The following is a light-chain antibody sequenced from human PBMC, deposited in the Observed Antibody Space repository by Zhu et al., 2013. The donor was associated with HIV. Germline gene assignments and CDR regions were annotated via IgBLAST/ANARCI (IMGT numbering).Light chain of an antibody. CDR2: AAS. CDR3: QQSYSTPQT. Sequence: GDRVTITCRASQSISYYLHWYQQKPGEAPNLLIYAASTLQSGVPSRFSGSGSGADFTLTISSLRPEDFATYWCQQSYSTPQTFGQGTKVEIK. J-gene: IGKJ1*01. V-gene: IGKV1-39*01. CDR1: QSISYY.